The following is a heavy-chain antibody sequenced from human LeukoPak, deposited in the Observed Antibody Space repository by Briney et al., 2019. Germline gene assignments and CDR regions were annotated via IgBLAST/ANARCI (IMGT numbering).Heavy chain of an antibody. CDR3: ARHHYYGSGAHPYYGMDV. J-gene: IGHJ6*02. V-gene: IGHV5-51*01. D-gene: IGHD3-10*01. CDR2: IYPGDSDT. CDR1: GYRFTSYW. Sequence: GESLEISFKGSGYRFTSYWIGWVRQMPGKGLEWMGIIYPGDSDTRYSPSFQGQVTISADKSISTAYLPWSSLKASDTAMYYCARHHYYGSGAHPYYGMDVWGQGTTVTVSS.